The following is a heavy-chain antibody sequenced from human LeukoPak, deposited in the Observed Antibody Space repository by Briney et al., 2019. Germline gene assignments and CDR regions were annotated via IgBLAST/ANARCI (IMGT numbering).Heavy chain of an antibody. V-gene: IGHV3-30-3*01. J-gene: IGHJ4*02. CDR3: ARGTSFDY. D-gene: IGHD1-7*01. CDR2: ISYDGSNK. Sequence: GGSLRLSCAASGFTFSSYAMHWVRQAPGKGLEWVAVISYDGSNKYYADSVKGRFTISRYNSKNTLYLQMNSLRAEDTAVYYCARGTSFDYWGQGTLVTVSS. CDR1: GFTFSSYA.